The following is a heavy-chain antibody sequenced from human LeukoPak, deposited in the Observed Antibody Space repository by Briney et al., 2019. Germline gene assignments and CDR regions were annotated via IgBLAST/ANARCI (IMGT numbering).Heavy chain of an antibody. J-gene: IGHJ6*04. Sequence: GGSLRLSCAASGFTFSSYEMNWVRQAPGKGLEWVSYISSSGSTIYYADSVKGRFTISRDNAKNSLYLQMNSLRAEGTAVYYCARDPTIFGVVMDVWGKGTTVTVSS. CDR1: GFTFSSYE. V-gene: IGHV3-48*03. CDR3: ARDPTIFGVVMDV. CDR2: ISSSGSTI. D-gene: IGHD3-3*01.